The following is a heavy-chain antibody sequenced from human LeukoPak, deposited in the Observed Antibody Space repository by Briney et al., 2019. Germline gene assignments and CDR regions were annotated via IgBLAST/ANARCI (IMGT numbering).Heavy chain of an antibody. J-gene: IGHJ5*02. V-gene: IGHV1-18*01. CDR1: GYTFTSYD. CDR2: ISAYNGNT. D-gene: IGHD2-2*01. CDR3: ARGGGYCSSTSCRNWFDP. Sequence: ASVTVSCTASGYTFTSYDITWVRQAPGQGLEWMGWISAYNGNTNYAQKLQGRATMTTDTSTSTAYMELRILRSDDTAVYYCARGGGYCSSTSCRNWFDPWGQGTLVTVSS.